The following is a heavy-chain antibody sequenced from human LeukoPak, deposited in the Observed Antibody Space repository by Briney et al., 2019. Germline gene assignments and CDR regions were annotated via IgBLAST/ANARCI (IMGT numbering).Heavy chain of an antibody. CDR2: IKQDGSEK. CDR1: GFTFSSYA. J-gene: IGHJ4*02. V-gene: IGHV3-7*01. CDR3: ARDQITMIVGDPFYYFDY. Sequence: GGSLRLSCAASGFTFSSYAMSWVRQAPGKGLEWVANIKQDGSEKYYVDSVKGRFTISRDNAKNSLYLQMNSLRAEDTAVYYCARDQITMIVGDPFYYFDYWGQGTLVTVSS. D-gene: IGHD3-22*01.